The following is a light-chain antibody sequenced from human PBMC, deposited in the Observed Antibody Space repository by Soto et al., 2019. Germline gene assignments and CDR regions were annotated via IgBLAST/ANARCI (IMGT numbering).Light chain of an antibody. CDR2: GTS. CDR1: QSVSSNY. J-gene: IGKJ4*01. Sequence: EIVLTQSPGTLSLSPGERATLSGRASQSVSSNYLAWYQQKPGQAPRLLIYGTSSRATGIPDRFSGSGSGKNFPLPISRLEPEDFAVYSCQQYGSSPATFGGGTKVEIK. V-gene: IGKV3-20*01. CDR3: QQYGSSPAT.